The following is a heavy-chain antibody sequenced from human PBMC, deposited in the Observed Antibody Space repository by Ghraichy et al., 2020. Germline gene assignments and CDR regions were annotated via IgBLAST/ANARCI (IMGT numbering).Heavy chain of an antibody. CDR1: GGSISSYY. CDR2: IYYSGST. J-gene: IGHJ6*03. Sequence: SETLSLTCTVSGGSISSYYWSWIRQPPGKGLEWIGYIYYSGSTNYNPSLKSRVTISVDTSKNQFSLKLSSVTAADTAVYYCARGQGVFGVVMHGIARGRSMDVWGKGTTVTVSS. D-gene: IGHD3-3*01. CDR3: ARGQGVFGVVMHGIARGRSMDV. V-gene: IGHV4-59*01.